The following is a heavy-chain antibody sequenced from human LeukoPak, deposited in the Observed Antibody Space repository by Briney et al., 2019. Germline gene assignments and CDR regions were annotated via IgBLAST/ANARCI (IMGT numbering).Heavy chain of an antibody. J-gene: IGHJ3*02. Sequence: GASVKVSCKASGYTFTSYAMNWVRQAPGQGLEWMGWISAYNGNTSYAQKLQGRVTMTTDTSTSTAYMELRSLRSDDTAVYYCARVVWLDAFDIWGQGTMVTVSS. CDR3: ARVVWLDAFDI. CDR1: GYTFTSYA. V-gene: IGHV1-18*01. CDR2: ISAYNGNT. D-gene: IGHD2-21*01.